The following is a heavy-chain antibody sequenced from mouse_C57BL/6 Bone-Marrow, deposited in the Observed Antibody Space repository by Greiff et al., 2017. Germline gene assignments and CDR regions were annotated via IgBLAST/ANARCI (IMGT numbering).Heavy chain of an antibody. V-gene: IGHV1-50*01. CDR3: ARDYYGSSYLYALDY. J-gene: IGHJ4*01. CDR2: IDPPDSYT. D-gene: IGHD1-1*01. Sequence: QVQLQQPGAELVKPGASVKLSCKASGYTFTSYWMQWVKQRPGQGLEWIGEIDPPDSYTNYNQKFKGKATLTVDTSSSTAYMQLSSLTSEDSAVYDCARDYYGSSYLYALDYWGQGTSVTVSS. CDR1: GYTFTSYW.